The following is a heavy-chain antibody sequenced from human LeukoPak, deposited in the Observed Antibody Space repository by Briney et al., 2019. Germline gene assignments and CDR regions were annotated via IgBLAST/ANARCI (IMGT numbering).Heavy chain of an antibody. CDR2: ISGSGGST. CDR3: AKTWWYRYYFDY. J-gene: IGHJ4*02. D-gene: IGHD2-15*01. V-gene: IGHV3-23*01. Sequence: GGSLRPSCAASGFTFSSYAMSWVRQAPGKGLEWVSAISGSGGSTYYADSVKGRFTISRDNSKNTLYLQMNSLRAEDTAVYYCAKTWWYRYYFDYWGQGTLVTVSS. CDR1: GFTFSSYA.